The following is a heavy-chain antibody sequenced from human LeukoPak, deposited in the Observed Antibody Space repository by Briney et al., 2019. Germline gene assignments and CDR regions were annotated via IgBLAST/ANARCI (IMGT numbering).Heavy chain of an antibody. CDR2: ISYDGSNK. V-gene: IGHV3-30*18. Sequence: PGGSLRLSCAASGFTFSSYGMHWVRQAPGKGLEWVAVISYDGSNKYYADSVKGRFTISRDNSKNTLYLQMNSLRAEDTAVYHCANRAYYYYGVDVWGQGTTVTVSS. CDR1: GFTFSSYG. J-gene: IGHJ6*02. CDR3: ANRAYYYYGVDV.